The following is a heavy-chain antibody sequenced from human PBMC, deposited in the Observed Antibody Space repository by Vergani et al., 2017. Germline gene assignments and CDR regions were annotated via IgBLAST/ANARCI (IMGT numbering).Heavy chain of an antibody. Sequence: QVQLQESGPGLVKPSQTLSLTCTVSGGPISSGGYYWSWIRQHPGKGLEWIGYIYYSGSTYYNPSLKSRVTISVDTSKNQFSLKLSSVTAADTAVYYCAQYGSGSYYRGAIYWGQGTLVTVSS. CDR1: GGPISSGGYY. D-gene: IGHD3-10*01. CDR2: IYYSGST. CDR3: AQYGSGSYYRGAIY. V-gene: IGHV4-31*03. J-gene: IGHJ4*02.